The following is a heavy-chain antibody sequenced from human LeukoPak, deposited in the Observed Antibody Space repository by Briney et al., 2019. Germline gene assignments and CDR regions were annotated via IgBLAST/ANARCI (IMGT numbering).Heavy chain of an antibody. Sequence: EASVKVSCKASGYTFTAYYMHRVRQAPGQGLEWMGWINPNSGGTNYAQKFQGRVTMTRDTSISTAYMELSRLRSDDTAVYYCARDVGRLVIVGATGHFDYWGQGTLVTVSS. D-gene: IGHD1-26*01. CDR1: GYTFTAYY. CDR3: ARDVGRLVIVGATGHFDY. J-gene: IGHJ4*02. V-gene: IGHV1-2*02. CDR2: INPNSGGT.